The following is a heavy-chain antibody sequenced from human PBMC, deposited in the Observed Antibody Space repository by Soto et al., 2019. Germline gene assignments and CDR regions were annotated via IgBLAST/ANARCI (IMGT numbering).Heavy chain of an antibody. V-gene: IGHV4-59*08. CDR1: VGSISSYY. CDR2: IFNSGST. Sequence: PSETLSLTCSVSVGSISSYYWGWIRQPPGKGLEWIGNIFNSGSTNYNPSLESRVTISVDTSKNQFSLKVRSVTAADTAIYFCARHCLIGNNWNYVEHWGPGTLVTVSS. J-gene: IGHJ4*02. CDR3: ARHCLIGNNWNYVEH. D-gene: IGHD1-1*01.